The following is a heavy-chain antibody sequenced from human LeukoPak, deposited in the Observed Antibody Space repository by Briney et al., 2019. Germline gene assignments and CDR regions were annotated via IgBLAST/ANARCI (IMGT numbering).Heavy chain of an antibody. V-gene: IGHV5-51*01. D-gene: IGHD2-8*02. J-gene: IGHJ4*02. CDR1: GYIFREYW. CDR3: ARQKIEEPAESPKTSGLRVFEY. Sequence: GESLKISCEGSGYIFREYWIAWVRQMPGKGLEWMGIVYPGDSEIRYSPSFQGRISISADKSINTAYLQWSSLEASDTAMYYCARQKIEEPAESPKTSGLRVFEYWGRGTLVTVSS. CDR2: VYPGDSEI.